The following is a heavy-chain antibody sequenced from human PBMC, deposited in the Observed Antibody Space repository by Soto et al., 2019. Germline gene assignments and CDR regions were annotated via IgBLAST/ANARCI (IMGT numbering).Heavy chain of an antibody. Sequence: ASETMPDTKSVYGGSLRRYYWTWSRQPPEKGMEWVGEINPGGITNYNPSVKSRLTISLDTSQKQVSLELTSVTAADADVYYCASLLITIGIHS. CDR2: INPGGIT. CDR3: ASLLITIGIHS. J-gene: IGHJ5*01. CDR1: GGSLRRYY. V-gene: IGHV4-34*01. D-gene: IGHD3-16*01.